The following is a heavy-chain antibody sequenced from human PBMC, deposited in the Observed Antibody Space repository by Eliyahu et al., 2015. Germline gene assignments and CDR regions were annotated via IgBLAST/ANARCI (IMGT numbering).Heavy chain of an antibody. V-gene: IGHV3-74*01. Sequence: EVQLVESGGGLVQPGGSLXLSCAAXGFXFSSYWMHWVRQAPGKGLVWVSRINSDGSSTSYADSVKGRFTISRDNAKNTLYLQMNSLRAEDTAVYYCARLYVDTASDAFDIWGQGTMVTVSS. J-gene: IGHJ3*02. CDR1: GFXFSSYW. CDR3: ARLYVDTASDAFDI. D-gene: IGHD5-18*01. CDR2: INSDGSST.